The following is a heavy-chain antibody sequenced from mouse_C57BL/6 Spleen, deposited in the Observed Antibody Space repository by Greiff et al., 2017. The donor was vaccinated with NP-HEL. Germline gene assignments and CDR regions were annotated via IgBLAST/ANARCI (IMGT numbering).Heavy chain of an antibody. CDR1: GYTFTSYW. J-gene: IGHJ2*01. CDR3: AREGYYYGSSYFDY. Sequence: QVQLQQPGAELVKPGASVKLSCKASGYTFTSYWMHWVKQRPGQGLEWIGMIHPNSGSTNYNEKFKSKATLTVDKSSSTAYMQLSSLTSEDSAVYYGAREGYYYGSSYFDYWGQGTTLTVSS. CDR2: IHPNSGST. D-gene: IGHD1-1*01. V-gene: IGHV1-64*01.